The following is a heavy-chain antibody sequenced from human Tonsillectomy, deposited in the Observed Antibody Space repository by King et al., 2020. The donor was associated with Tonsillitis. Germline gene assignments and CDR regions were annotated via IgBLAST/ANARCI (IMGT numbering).Heavy chain of an antibody. CDR2: ITSSISYI. V-gene: IGHV3-21*01. CDR3: ARDRDDFWSGYYYV. J-gene: IGHJ4*02. Sequence: VQLVESGGGLVKPGGSLRLSCAASGFTFSNYNMHWVRQAPGKGLEWVSSITSSISYIYYADSVKGRFTISRDNAKNSLYLQMNSLRAEDTAVYHCARDRDDFWSGYYYVWGQGTLVTVSS. D-gene: IGHD3-3*01. CDR1: GFTFSNYN.